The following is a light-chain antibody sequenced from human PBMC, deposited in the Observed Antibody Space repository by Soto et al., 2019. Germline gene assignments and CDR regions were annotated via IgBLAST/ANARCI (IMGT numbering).Light chain of an antibody. J-gene: IGLJ2*01. CDR3: GTWDSSLSAGV. CDR1: SSNIGNNY. V-gene: IGLV1-51*02. CDR2: EDD. Sequence: QSVLTQPPSVSAAPGQRVTISCSGSSSNIGNNYVSWYHQFPGTAPKLLICEDDKRPPGIPDRFSGSKSGLSATLAITGIQTGDEADYYCGTWDSSLSAGVFGGGTKLTVL.